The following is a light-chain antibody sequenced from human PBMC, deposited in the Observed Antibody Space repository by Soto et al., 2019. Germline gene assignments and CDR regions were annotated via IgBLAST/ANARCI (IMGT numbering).Light chain of an antibody. J-gene: IGLJ2*01. CDR1: SSDIGAYDF. CDR3: SSYAGRSALV. V-gene: IGLV2-14*03. CDR2: DVS. Sequence: QSALTQPASVSGSPGQSITISCTGTSSDIGAYDFVSWYQQHPGKAPQLLIYDVSFRPSGVSDRFSGSKSGSAASLTISGLRSDDESLYYCSSYAGRSALVFGGGTKLTVL.